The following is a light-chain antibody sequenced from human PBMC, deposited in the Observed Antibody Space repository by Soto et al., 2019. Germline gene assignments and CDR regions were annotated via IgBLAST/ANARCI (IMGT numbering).Light chain of an antibody. CDR3: QQRSNWT. Sequence: ESVLTPLVATPSITKGERATLSCRASQSVSSYLAWYQQKPGQAPRLLIYDASNRATGIPARFSGSGSGTDFTLTISSLEPEDFAVYYCQQRSNWTFGQGTKVDI. CDR1: QSVSSY. J-gene: IGKJ1*01. V-gene: IGKV3-11*01. CDR2: DAS.